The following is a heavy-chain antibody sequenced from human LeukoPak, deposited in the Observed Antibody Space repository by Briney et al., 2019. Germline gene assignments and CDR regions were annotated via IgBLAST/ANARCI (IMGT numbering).Heavy chain of an antibody. D-gene: IGHD6-19*01. V-gene: IGHV1-18*01. Sequence: ASVKVSCKASGYTFTSYGISWVRQAPGQGLEWMGWISAYNGNTNYAQKLQGRVTMTRDTSTSTVYMELSSLRSEDTAVYYCAINKEGIAVASLDYWGQGTLVTVSS. J-gene: IGHJ4*02. CDR3: AINKEGIAVASLDY. CDR2: ISAYNGNT. CDR1: GYTFTSYG.